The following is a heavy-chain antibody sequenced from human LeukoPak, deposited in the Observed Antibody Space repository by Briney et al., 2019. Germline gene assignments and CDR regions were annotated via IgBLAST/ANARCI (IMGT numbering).Heavy chain of an antibody. J-gene: IGHJ4*02. V-gene: IGHV3-30*02. CDR1: GFTFSRFG. D-gene: IGHD3-10*01. Sequence: GGSLRLSCAASGFTFSRFGMHWVRQASGKGLEWVAFLRYDGSDKEYAESVKGRFIISRDNSKNTLYVQMDSLRIEDTGVYFCARDFSYGVKGAFEYWGQGTLVTVSS. CDR2: LRYDGSDK. CDR3: ARDFSYGVKGAFEY.